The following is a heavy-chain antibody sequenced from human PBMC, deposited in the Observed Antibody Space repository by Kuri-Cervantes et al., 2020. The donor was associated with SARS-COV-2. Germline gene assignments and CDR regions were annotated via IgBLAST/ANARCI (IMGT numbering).Heavy chain of an antibody. V-gene: IGHV4-39*07. CDR2: VYYSGST. D-gene: IGHD2-15*01. J-gene: IGHJ6*03. Sequence: GSLRLSCTVSGGSISSSSYYWGWIRQPPGKGLEWIGSVYYSGSTYYNPSLKSRVTISVDTSKNRFSLKLSSVTAADTAVYYCASVKYIDYYYYMDVWGKGTTVTVSS. CDR1: GGSISSSSYY. CDR3: ASVKYIDYYYYMDV.